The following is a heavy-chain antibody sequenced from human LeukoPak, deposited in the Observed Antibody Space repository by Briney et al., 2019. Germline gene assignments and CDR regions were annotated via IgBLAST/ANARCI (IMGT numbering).Heavy chain of an antibody. V-gene: IGHV3-66*02. CDR1: GFTVSSNY. CDR3: ARGIRDFWRDYYYYYMDV. J-gene: IGHJ6*03. Sequence: QHGGSLRLSCAASGFTVSSNYMSWVRQAPGKGLEWVSVIYSGGSTYYADSVKGRFTISRDNSKNTLYLQMDSLRAEDTAVYYCARGIRDFWRDYYYYYMDVWGKGTTVTVSS. D-gene: IGHD3-3*01. CDR2: IYSGGST.